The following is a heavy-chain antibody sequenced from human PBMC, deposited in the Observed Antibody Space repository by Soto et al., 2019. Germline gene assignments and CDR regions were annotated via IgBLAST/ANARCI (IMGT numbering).Heavy chain of an antibody. CDR2: IYYSGST. V-gene: IGHV4-59*01. D-gene: IGHD6-13*01. CDR3: ARAEAFGIAAAGTIWFDP. CDR1: GGSISSYY. Sequence: PSETLSLTYTVSGGSISSYYWSWIRQPPGKGLEWIGYIYYSGSTNYNPSLKSRVTISVDTSKNQFSLKLSSVTAADTAVYYCARAEAFGIAAAGTIWFDPWGQGTLVTVSS. J-gene: IGHJ5*02.